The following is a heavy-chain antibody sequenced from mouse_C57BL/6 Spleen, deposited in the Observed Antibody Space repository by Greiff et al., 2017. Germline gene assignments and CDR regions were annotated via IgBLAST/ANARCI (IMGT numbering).Heavy chain of an antibody. CDR2: IYPGDGDT. D-gene: IGHD1-1*01. CDR1: GYAFSSSW. Sequence: VKLQQSGPELVKPGASVKISCKASGYAFSSSWMNWVKQRPGKGLEWIGRIYPGDGDTNYNGKFKGKATLTADKSSSTAYMQLSSLTSEDSAVYFCTRYEFTTVHWYFDVWGTGTTVTVSS. V-gene: IGHV1-82*01. CDR3: TRYEFTTVHWYFDV. J-gene: IGHJ1*03.